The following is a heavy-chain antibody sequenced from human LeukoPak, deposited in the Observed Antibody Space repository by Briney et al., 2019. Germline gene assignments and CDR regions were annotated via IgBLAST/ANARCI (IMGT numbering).Heavy chain of an antibody. CDR3: ARDQQVYSSGWLPGY. D-gene: IGHD6-19*01. J-gene: IGHJ4*02. CDR1: GFTFDDYG. Sequence: RAGGSLRLSCAASGFTFDDYGMSWVRQAPGKGLEWVAGINWNGRSTAYADSVKGRFTISRDNAKNSLYLQMNSLRAEDTALYYCARDQQVYSSGWLPGYWGQGTLVTVSS. V-gene: IGHV3-20*04. CDR2: INWNGRST.